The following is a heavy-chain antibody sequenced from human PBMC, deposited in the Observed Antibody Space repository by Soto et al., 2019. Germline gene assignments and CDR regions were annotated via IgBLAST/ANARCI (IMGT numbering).Heavy chain of an antibody. D-gene: IGHD1-1*01. J-gene: IGHJ4*02. CDR2: ISDGDDGA. Sequence: GGSLRLSCAASGFTFSSYAMTWVRQAPGKGLEWISSISDGDDGAYYADSVKGRFTISRDNSKNTLSLQMNSLRADDTAVYYCAKGGIGRAQGLDYWGQGTLVTVSS. CDR1: GFTFSSYA. CDR3: AKGGIGRAQGLDY. V-gene: IGHV3-23*01.